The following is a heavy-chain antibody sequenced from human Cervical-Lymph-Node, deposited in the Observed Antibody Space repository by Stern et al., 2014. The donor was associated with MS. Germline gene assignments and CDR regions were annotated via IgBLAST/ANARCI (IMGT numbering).Heavy chain of an antibody. CDR1: GFTFSSYG. CDR3: AKGDSSSPLEY. CDR2: IWYDGSNK. V-gene: IGHV3-33*06. J-gene: IGHJ4*02. D-gene: IGHD6-6*01. Sequence: QLVESGGGVVQPGRSLRLSCAASGFTFSSYGIHWVRQTPGKGLEWVAVIWYDGSNKYYADSVKGRFTISRDNSENTAYLQMNSLRVEDTAVYYCAKGDSSSPLEYWGQGTLVTVSS.